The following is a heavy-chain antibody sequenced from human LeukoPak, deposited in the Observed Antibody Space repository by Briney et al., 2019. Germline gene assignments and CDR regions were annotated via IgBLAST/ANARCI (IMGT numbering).Heavy chain of an antibody. J-gene: IGHJ6*03. CDR2: INWDGGST. CDR1: GFTFDDYG. D-gene: IGHD4-17*01. CDR3: ARVKRSRATTISIYYYYMDV. V-gene: IGHV3-20*04. Sequence: GGSLRLSCAASGFTFDDYGMSWVRQAPGKGLEWVSGINWDGGSTGYADSVKGRFTISRDNAKNSLYLQMNSLRAEDTALYYCARVKRSRATTISIYYYYMDVWGKGTTVTVSS.